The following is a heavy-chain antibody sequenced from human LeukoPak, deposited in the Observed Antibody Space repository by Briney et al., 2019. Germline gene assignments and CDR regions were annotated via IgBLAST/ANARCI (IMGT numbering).Heavy chain of an antibody. J-gene: IGHJ5*02. CDR1: GFTFSNYW. CDR2: IYVDGRTT. V-gene: IGHV3-74*01. CDR3: IRDFRSADL. Sequence: GGSLRLSCVGSGFTFSNYWMHWVSQPPGKGLVWVSRIYVDGRTTNYADSVKGRFTISRDNAKNTVYLEMNSLSVEDTATYYCIRDFRSADLWGQGTLVTVTS.